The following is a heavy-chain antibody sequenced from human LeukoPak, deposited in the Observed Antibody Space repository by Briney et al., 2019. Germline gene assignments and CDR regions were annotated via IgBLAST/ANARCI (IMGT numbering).Heavy chain of an antibody. V-gene: IGHV1-2*02. CDR3: ARAYSSSWYSSDYYMDV. J-gene: IGHJ6*03. CDR2: INPKSDET. D-gene: IGHD6-13*01. Sequence: ASVKVSCKASGYTFTGYYMHWVRRAPGQGLEWMGWINPKSDETNYAQKFQGRVTVTRDTSISTAYMELSRLRSDDTAVYYCARAYSSSWYSSDYYMDVWGKGTTVTVSS. CDR1: GYTFTGYY.